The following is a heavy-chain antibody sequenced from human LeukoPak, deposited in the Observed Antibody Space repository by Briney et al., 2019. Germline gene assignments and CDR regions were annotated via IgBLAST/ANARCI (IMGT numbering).Heavy chain of an antibody. CDR2: IWYDGSNK. D-gene: IGHD3-22*01. J-gene: IGHJ4*02. Sequence: GSLRLSCAASGFTFTTYGMHWVRQVPGKGLEWVTVIWYDGSNKFYSDSVKGRFTISRDNAKNTLYLQMNGLRAEDTAVYYCSRSAYYDGSGNYYDYWGQGTLVTVSS. CDR3: SRSAYYDGSGNYYDY. V-gene: IGHV3-33*01. CDR1: GFTFTTYG.